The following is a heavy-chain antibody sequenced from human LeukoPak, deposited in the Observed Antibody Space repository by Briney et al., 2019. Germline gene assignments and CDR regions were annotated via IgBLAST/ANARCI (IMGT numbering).Heavy chain of an antibody. J-gene: IGHJ4*02. CDR1: GGTFSSYT. D-gene: IGHD6-19*01. V-gene: IGHV1-69*04. CDR3: AREASSGWYFGY. CDR2: TIPILGIA. Sequence: SVKVSCKASGGTFSSYTISWVRQAPGQGLEWMGRTIPILGIANYAQKFQGRVTITADKSTSTAYMELSSLRSEDTAVYYCAREASSGWYFGYWGQGTLVTVSS.